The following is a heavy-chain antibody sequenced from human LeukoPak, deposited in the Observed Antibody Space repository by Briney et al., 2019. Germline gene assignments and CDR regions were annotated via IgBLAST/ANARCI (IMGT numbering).Heavy chain of an antibody. V-gene: IGHV3-53*01. J-gene: IGHJ4*02. CDR3: ARDWSHRCFDY. CDR2: IYSGDSGGST. Sequence: PSETLSLTCTVSGGSISSYYWSWIRQPPGKGLEWVSVIYSGDSGGSTYYADSVKGRFTISRDNSKNTLCLQMNSLRAEDTAVYYCARDWSHRCFDYWGQGTLVTVSS. CDR1: GGSISSYY. D-gene: IGHD3-3*01.